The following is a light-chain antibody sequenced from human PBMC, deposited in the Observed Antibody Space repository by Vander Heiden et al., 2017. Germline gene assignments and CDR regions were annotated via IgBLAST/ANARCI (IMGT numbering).Light chain of an antibody. CDR3: QQSYSTPST. CDR1: QSMSSY. Sequence: DLPMTQSPSSLSASVGDRATSTCRARQSMSSYLNWYQQKPGKAPKLLIYAASSWQSGGPSRCSGSGSGTDFTLTISSLQPEDFATYYCQQSYSTPSTFGQGTRLEIK. V-gene: IGKV1-39*01. J-gene: IGKJ5*01. CDR2: AAS.